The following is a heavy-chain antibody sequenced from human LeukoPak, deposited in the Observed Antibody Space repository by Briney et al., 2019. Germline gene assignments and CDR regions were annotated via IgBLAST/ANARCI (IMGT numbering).Heavy chain of an antibody. J-gene: IGHJ4*02. V-gene: IGHV3-7*01. CDR1: AFTVSIYW. CDR3: AGIGGLDY. Sequence: GGSLRLSCAASAFTVSIYWMSWVRQAPGKGLEGVANLKQDGDEIYNVDSVKGRFTISRDNAKNSLYLQTNSLRGEDTAVYDCAGIGGLDYWGQGALVTVSS. CDR2: LKQDGDEI.